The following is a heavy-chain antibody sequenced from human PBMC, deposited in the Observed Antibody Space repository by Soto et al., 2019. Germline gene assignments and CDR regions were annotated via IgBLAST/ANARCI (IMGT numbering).Heavy chain of an antibody. J-gene: IGHJ6*02. CDR1: GFSLSTSGVG. D-gene: IGHD3-10*01. CDR2: ILSIDDK. V-gene: IGHV2-5*01. Sequence: QITLKESGPTLMKPTQTLTLTCAFSGFSLSTSGVGVGWVRQPPGKALEWLALILSIDDKRYSPSLMSRLTIPQDNDKIQVDLTMTNIDPVDTATYYCSHMRGSGLFGMDVLVQGTTVTVSS. CDR3: SHMRGSGLFGMDV.